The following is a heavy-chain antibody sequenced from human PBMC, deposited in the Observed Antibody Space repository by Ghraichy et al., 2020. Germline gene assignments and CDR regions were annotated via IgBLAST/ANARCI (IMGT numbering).Heavy chain of an antibody. J-gene: IGHJ4*02. Sequence: GESLNISCAVSGFTFGTYAMGWVRLAPGQGLEWVSAISVSGVTTYYADSVKGRFTISRDNFKNTLSLQMDSLRAEDTAVYFCAKKAIYGDYLYYFDYWGQGTLVTVSS. D-gene: IGHD4-17*01. V-gene: IGHV3-23*01. CDR3: AKKAIYGDYLYYFDY. CDR2: ISVSGVTT. CDR1: GFTFGTYA.